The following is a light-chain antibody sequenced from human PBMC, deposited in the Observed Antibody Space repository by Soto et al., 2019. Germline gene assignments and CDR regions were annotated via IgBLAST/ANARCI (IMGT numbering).Light chain of an antibody. CDR2: HVT. CDR1: SSDIGHYDY. J-gene: IGLJ1*01. Sequence: QSALTHPASVSGSPGQSITISCTGTSSDIGHYDYVSWYQQHPGKAPKLMIYHVTYRPSGVSNRYSGSKSGNSASLTISGLQADDEADYYCCSLTTSHTYVFGSGTKVTV. V-gene: IGLV2-14*03. CDR3: CSLTTSHTYV.